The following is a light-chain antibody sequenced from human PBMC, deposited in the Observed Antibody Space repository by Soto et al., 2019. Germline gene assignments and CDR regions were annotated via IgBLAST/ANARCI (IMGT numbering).Light chain of an antibody. V-gene: IGKV1-5*03. CDR1: HNINSW. CDR3: QQYNVYYWP. CDR2: AAS. J-gene: IGKJ1*01. Sequence: DIHMTHSASSLSASLGDIVAITFRASHNINSWFAWYQQKPLKPPKLLIYAASSLEKGVPARFGGSGSGTEFTLTISSLQPDDFATYSCQQYNVYYWPLGKATKVDTK.